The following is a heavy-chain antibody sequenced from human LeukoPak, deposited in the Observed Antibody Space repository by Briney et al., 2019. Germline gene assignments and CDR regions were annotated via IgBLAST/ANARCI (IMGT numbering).Heavy chain of an antibody. J-gene: IGHJ4*02. Sequence: GGPLSLSCAASGFTFSSYAWSWFGKAPGKGLEWVSIIYSGGSTYYVDSVKGRFTISRDNSKNTLYLQLNSLRPEDTSVYYCAKDQQLQPFHYWGQGTLVTVSS. CDR3: AKDQQLQPFHY. CDR1: GFTFSSYA. D-gene: IGHD2-2*01. V-gene: IGHV3-23*03. CDR2: IIYSGGST.